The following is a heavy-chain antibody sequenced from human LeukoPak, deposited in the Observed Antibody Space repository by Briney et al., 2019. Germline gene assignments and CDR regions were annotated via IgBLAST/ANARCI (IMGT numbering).Heavy chain of an antibody. D-gene: IGHD2-15*01. CDR3: ARQSCSGGSCYPYY. J-gene: IGHJ4*02. Sequence: ASVKVSCKASGYTFTSYDINWVRQATGQGLEWMGWMNPNSGNTVYAQKFQGRVTMTRNTSISTAYMELRSLRSDDTAMYYCARQSCSGGSCYPYYWGQGTLVTVSS. V-gene: IGHV1-8*01. CDR1: GYTFTSYD. CDR2: MNPNSGNT.